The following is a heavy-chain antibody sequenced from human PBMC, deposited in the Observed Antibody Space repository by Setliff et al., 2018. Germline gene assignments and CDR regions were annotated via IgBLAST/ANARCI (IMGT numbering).Heavy chain of an antibody. CDR1: GYIFTDYY. D-gene: IGHD2-15*01. CDR2: INPDSGDA. V-gene: IGHV1-2*04. J-gene: IGHJ6*02. CDR3: SRERSRRHCYGGSCDFYYYGLDV. Sequence: EASVKVSCKSSGYIFTDYYIHWVRQAPGQGLEWMGWINPDSGDANYGPNFQGWVTMTRDTSIDTAYLDLSRLKSDDTAVYYRSRERSRRHCYGGSCDFYYYGLDVWGQGTTVTVSS.